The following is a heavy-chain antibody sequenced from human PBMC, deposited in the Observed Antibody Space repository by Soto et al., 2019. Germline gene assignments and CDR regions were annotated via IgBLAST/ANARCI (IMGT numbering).Heavy chain of an antibody. J-gene: IGHJ5*02. D-gene: IGHD5-12*01. CDR3: ARQYSGYDSNWFDP. CDR2: IYYSGST. V-gene: IGHV4-39*01. Sequence: QLQLQESGPGLVKPSEPLSLTCTVSGGSISSSSYYWGWIRQPPGKGLEWIGSIYYSGSTYYNPSLKSRVTISVDTSKNQFSLKLSSVTAADTAVYYCARQYSGYDSNWFDPWGQGTLVTVSS. CDR1: GGSISSSSYY.